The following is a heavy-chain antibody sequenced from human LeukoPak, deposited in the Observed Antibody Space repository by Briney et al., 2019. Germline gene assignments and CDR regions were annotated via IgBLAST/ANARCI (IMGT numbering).Heavy chain of an antibody. J-gene: IGHJ4*02. CDR1: VYTLSELS. CDR3: ATGRGYYFHY. Sequence: ASVRVSCKVSVYTLSELSMHWVRQGPGKGVEWMGGFGPEDGETVYPETFQARVTMTEDTSTDTAHMELSNVTSGDTAIYYCATGRGYYFHYWGQGTLVIVSS. CDR2: FGPEDGET. V-gene: IGHV1-24*01.